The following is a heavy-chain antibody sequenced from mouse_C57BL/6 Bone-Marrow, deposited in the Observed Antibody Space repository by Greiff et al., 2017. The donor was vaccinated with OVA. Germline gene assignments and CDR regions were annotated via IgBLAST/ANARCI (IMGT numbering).Heavy chain of an antibody. J-gene: IGHJ3*01. Sequence: EVQRVESGGGLVKPGGSLKLSCAASGFTFSDYGMHWVRQAPEKGLEWVAYISSGSSTIYYADTVKGRFTISRDNAKNTLFLQMTSLRSEDTAMYYCARDYYGSSPAWFAYWGQGTLVTVSA. D-gene: IGHD1-1*01. V-gene: IGHV5-17*01. CDR1: GFTFSDYG. CDR2: ISSGSSTI. CDR3: ARDYYGSSPAWFAY.